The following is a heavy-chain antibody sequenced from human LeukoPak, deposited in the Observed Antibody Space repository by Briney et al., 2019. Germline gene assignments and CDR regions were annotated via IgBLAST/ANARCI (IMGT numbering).Heavy chain of an antibody. CDR2: IFYTGST. CDR3: ARSYQYCTGDNCYPGAFDY. J-gene: IGHJ4*02. Sequence: SETLSLTCTVSGGSISSYYWNWIRQPPGKGLEWIGYIFYTGSTHYNPSLKSRVTISVDTSKNQFSLKLSSGTAADTAVYYCARSYQYCTGDNCYPGAFDYWGQGTLVTVSS. V-gene: IGHV4-59*01. CDR1: GGSISSYY. D-gene: IGHD2-15*01.